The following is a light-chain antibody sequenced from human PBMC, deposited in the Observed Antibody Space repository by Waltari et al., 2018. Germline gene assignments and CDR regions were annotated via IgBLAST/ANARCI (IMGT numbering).Light chain of an antibody. Sequence: QSALTQPASVSGSPGQSITIPCIGVGSAVGASDSVSWHQHHPGKAPQVIRYDVTNPPSGVSTRFSASKSANTASLTISRLQPEDEADYYCSSQTLDGLVLFGGGTRLTVL. J-gene: IGLJ2*01. CDR2: DVT. CDR3: SSQTLDGLVL. CDR1: GSAVGASDS. V-gene: IGLV2-14*03.